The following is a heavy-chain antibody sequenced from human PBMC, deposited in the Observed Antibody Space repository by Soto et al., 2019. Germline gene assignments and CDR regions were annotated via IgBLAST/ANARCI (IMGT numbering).Heavy chain of an antibody. CDR1: GYTFTSYG. J-gene: IGHJ4*02. CDR3: ARGRYGDY. Sequence: QVHLVQSGAEVKKPGASVKVSCKASGYTFTSYGITWVRQAPGQGLEWMGWISAHNGNTDYAQKLQGRLIVTRDTSASAASMELRSLRSDDTAVYYCARGRYGDYWGQGALVTVSS. V-gene: IGHV1-18*01. D-gene: IGHD1-1*01. CDR2: ISAHNGNT.